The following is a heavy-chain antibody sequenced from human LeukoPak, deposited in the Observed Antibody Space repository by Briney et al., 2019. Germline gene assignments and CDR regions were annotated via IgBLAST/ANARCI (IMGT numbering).Heavy chain of an antibody. CDR3: VRDYGDSPWYFDY. V-gene: IGHV6-1*01. CDR2: TYYRSKWYN. CDR1: GDSVSSNSAA. Sequence: SQTLSLTCAISGDSVSSNSAAWNWIRQSPSRGLEWLGRTYYRSKWYNDYAVSVRSRITVNPDTSKNQFSLLLNSVSPEETAVYYCVRDYGDSPWYFDYWGQGTLVTVSS. J-gene: IGHJ4*02. D-gene: IGHD4-17*01.